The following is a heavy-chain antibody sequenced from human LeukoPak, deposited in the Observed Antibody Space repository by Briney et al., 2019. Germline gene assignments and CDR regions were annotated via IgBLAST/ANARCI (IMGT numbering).Heavy chain of an antibody. V-gene: IGHV3-21*01. Sequence: RSGGSLRLSCAASGFTFSNHGMNWVRQAPGKGLEWVSSISRSSSYINYADSLKGRFTISRDNAKNSVYLQMNSLRAEDTAVYYCARVYQGVAIFDGIDYWGQGTLVTVSS. D-gene: IGHD3-3*01. CDR1: GFTFSNHG. J-gene: IGHJ4*02. CDR2: ISRSSSYI. CDR3: ARVYQGVAIFDGIDY.